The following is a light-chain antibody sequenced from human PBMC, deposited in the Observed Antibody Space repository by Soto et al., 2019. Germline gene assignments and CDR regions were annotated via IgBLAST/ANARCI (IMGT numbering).Light chain of an antibody. J-gene: IGKJ1*01. V-gene: IGKV3-11*01. Sequence: EIVLTQSPAILSMSPGERATLSCRASQSVSSYFAWYQQKPGQAPMLLIYDASNRATGVPARFSGSGSGTDFTLTISSLEPEDFGVYYCQQRRDWPVTFGQGTKVEIK. CDR1: QSVSSY. CDR2: DAS. CDR3: QQRRDWPVT.